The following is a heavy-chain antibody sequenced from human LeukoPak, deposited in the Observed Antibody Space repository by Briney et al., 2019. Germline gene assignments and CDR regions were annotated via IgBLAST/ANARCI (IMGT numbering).Heavy chain of an antibody. CDR2: IYYSGST. D-gene: IGHD2-8*01. J-gene: IGHJ6*03. CDR3: ARVRGYCTNGVCYTSYYYYYYMDV. Sequence: SETLSLTCTVSGGSISSYYWSWIRQPPGKGLEWIGYIYYSGSTNYNPSLKSRVTISVDTSKNQFSLKLSSVTAADTAVYYCARVRGYCTNGVCYTSYYYYYYMDVWGKGTTVTVSS. V-gene: IGHV4-59*12. CDR1: GGSISSYY.